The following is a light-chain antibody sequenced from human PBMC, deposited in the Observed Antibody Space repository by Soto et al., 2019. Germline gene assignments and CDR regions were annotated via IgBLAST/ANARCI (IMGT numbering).Light chain of an antibody. CDR2: DAS. CDR1: QGISIN. CDR3: QKYNGAPLT. Sequence: DIQMTQSPSPLSASVGDRVTITCRASQGISINLAWYQQKPGKVPKLLIYDASTLQSGVPSRFSGSGSGTDFTLTISGLQPEDVATYYCQKYNGAPLTFGGGTKVEIK. J-gene: IGKJ4*01. V-gene: IGKV1-27*01.